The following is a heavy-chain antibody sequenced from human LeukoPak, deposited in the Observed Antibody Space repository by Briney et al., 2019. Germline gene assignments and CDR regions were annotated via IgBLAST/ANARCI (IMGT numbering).Heavy chain of an antibody. Sequence: PSETLSLTCTASGASISSNYWSWIRQPPGKGLEWIGYIYYSGSTKYNRSLKSRVTISVDTSKNQLSLKLNSVTAADTAIYYCARSNTGRYSSYWLDPWGQGTLVTVSS. CDR2: IYYSGST. D-gene: IGHD1-26*01. J-gene: IGHJ5*02. V-gene: IGHV4-59*01. CDR1: GASISSNY. CDR3: ARSNTGRYSSYWLDP.